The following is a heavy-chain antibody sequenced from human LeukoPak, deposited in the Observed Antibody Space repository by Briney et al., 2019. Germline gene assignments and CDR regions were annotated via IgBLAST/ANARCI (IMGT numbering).Heavy chain of an antibody. J-gene: IGHJ4*02. V-gene: IGHV4-39*07. Sequence: PSETLSLTCTVSGGSISSSSYYWGWIRQPPGKGLEWIGIIYYSGSTYYNPSLKSRVTISVDTSKNQFSLKLSSVTAADTAVYYCARVGIPYYDILTGYTLGGYYFDYWGQGTLVTVSS. CDR1: GGSISSSSYY. CDR2: IYYSGST. CDR3: ARVGIPYYDILTGYTLGGYYFDY. D-gene: IGHD3-9*01.